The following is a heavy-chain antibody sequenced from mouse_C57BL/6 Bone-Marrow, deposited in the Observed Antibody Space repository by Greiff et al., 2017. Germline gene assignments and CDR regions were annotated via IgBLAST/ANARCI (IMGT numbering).Heavy chain of an antibody. CDR3: ARSGTTVVATDY. CDR1: GYTFTSYG. CDR2: IYPRSGNT. D-gene: IGHD1-1*01. V-gene: IGHV1-81*01. Sequence: VQLQQSGAELARPGASVKLSCKASGYTFTSYGISWVKQRTGQGLEWIGEIYPRSGNTYYNETFKGKATLTADKSSSAAYMELRSLTSEDSAVYICARSGTTVVATDYWGQGTTLTVSS. J-gene: IGHJ2*01.